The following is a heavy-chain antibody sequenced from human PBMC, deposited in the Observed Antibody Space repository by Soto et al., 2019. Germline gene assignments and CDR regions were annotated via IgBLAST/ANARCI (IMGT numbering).Heavy chain of an antibody. CDR3: ARGGSPPCCIGGSCYEYYYYMDV. CDR2: ITHSGTI. V-gene: IGHV4-34*01. CDR1: PGSLSGYY. J-gene: IGHJ6*03. Sequence: QVQLQQWGAGLVKPSETLSLSCAVYPGSLSGYYWIWIRQPPGKGLEWIGEITHSGTINYNPSLRGRVTIAEDTSKHQFSLKATSVTAADTAVYYCARGGSPPCCIGGSCYEYYYYMDVWGKGTTVTVSS. D-gene: IGHD2-15*01.